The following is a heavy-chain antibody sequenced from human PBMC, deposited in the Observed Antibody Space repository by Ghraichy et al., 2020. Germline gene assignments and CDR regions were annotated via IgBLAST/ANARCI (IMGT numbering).Heavy chain of an antibody. CDR3: ATYDYSKEGFDS. D-gene: IGHD3-16*01. J-gene: IGHJ4*02. Sequence: SETLSLTCTVSGGSISNYNWSWIRQPPGKGLEWIGYFYYNGRTNYNPSLKSRVTISIDTSKKQVSLRLGSVTAADTALYYCATYDYSKEGFDSWGQGTLFTVSS. CDR2: FYYNGRT. V-gene: IGHV4-59*01. CDR1: GGSISNYN.